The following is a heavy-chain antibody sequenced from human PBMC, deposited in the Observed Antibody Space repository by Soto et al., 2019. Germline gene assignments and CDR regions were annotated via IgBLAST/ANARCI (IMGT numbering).Heavy chain of an antibody. CDR1: GFTFSSYA. Sequence: GSLRLSCAASGFTFSSYAMSWVRQAPGKGLEWVSAISGSGGSTYYADSVKGRFTISRDNSKNTLYLQMNSLRAEDTAVYYCASTYYDSSGYYDYYYYGMDVWGQGTTVTVSS. CDR2: ISGSGGST. CDR3: ASTYYDSSGYYDYYYYGMDV. D-gene: IGHD3-22*01. J-gene: IGHJ6*02. V-gene: IGHV3-23*01.